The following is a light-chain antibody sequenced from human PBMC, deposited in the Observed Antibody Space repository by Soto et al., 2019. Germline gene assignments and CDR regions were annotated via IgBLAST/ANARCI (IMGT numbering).Light chain of an antibody. Sequence: EIVLTQSPDTLSLSPGERATLSCRASQTVSSTYFGWYQQRAGQSPRLLIYSTSSRAADIPDRFSGSGSGTHFTLTIARLEPEDSAVYYCQQYGGSPRTFGQGTKVDIK. CDR3: QQYGGSPRT. J-gene: IGKJ1*01. V-gene: IGKV3-20*01. CDR1: QTVSSTY. CDR2: STS.